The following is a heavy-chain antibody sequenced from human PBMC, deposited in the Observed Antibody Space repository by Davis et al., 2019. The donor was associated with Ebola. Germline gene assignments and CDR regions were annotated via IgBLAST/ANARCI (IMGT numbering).Heavy chain of an antibody. CDR1: GFTFSSYE. CDR2: ISSSGSTI. J-gene: IGHJ6*02. Sequence: LSLTCAASGFTFSSYEMNWVRQAPGKGLEWVSYISSSGSTIYYADSVKGRFTISRDNAKNSLYLQMNSLRAEDTAVYYCARSSIAARPGYYYGMDVWGQGTTVTVSS. CDR3: ARSSIAARPGYYYGMDV. D-gene: IGHD6-6*01. V-gene: IGHV3-48*03.